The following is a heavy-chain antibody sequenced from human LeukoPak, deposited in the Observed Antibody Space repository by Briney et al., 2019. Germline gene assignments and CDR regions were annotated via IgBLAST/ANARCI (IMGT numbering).Heavy chain of an antibody. CDR3: ARYLFSSSWYGPYYFDY. CDR1: GYTFTIYH. CDR2: INPSGGTA. J-gene: IGHJ4*02. Sequence: ASVKVPCKASGYTFTIYHMQGVRQAPGQGLEWMGIINPSGGTANYAQKFQGRVTVTRDTSTSTVYMELSSLRSEDTAVYYCARYLFSSSWYGPYYFDYWGQGTLVTVSS. V-gene: IGHV1-46*01. D-gene: IGHD6-13*01.